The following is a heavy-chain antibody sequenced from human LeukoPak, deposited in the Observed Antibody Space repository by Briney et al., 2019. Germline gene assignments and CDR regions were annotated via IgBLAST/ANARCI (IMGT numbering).Heavy chain of an antibody. V-gene: IGHV5-51*01. J-gene: IGHJ4*02. CDR3: ATTPVPAANNREVDY. Sequence: KPGESLKISCKGSGYRFTSYWIGWVRQMPGKGLEWMGIIYPGDSDTRYSPSFQGQVTISADKSISTAYLQWSSLKASDTAMYYCATTPVPAANNREVDYWGQGTLVTVSS. CDR2: IYPGDSDT. D-gene: IGHD2-2*01. CDR1: GYRFTSYW.